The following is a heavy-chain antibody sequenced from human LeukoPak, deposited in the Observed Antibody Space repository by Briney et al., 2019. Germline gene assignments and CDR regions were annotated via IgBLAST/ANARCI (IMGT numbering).Heavy chain of an antibody. CDR3: AKMISSGYSADFDY. D-gene: IGHD3-22*01. V-gene: IGHV3-23*01. Sequence: PGGSLGLSCAASGFTFKNYAMSWVRQAPGKGLEWVSAISASGGTTYYADSVKGRFTISRDNSKNTLYLQMSTLRVEDTAVYYCAKMISSGYSADFDYWGQGNLVTVSS. CDR1: GFTFKNYA. J-gene: IGHJ4*02. CDR2: ISASGGTT.